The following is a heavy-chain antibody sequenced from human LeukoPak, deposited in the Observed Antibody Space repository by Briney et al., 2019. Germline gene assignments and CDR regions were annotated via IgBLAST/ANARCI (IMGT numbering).Heavy chain of an antibody. Sequence: GESLKISCQGSGYMFANFWIGWVRQMPGKGLEWMGIIYPIDSDTRYSPSFQGQVAISVDKSISTAYLQWSSLKASDAAMYYCARRQGENSGTFDYWGQGTLVTVSS. CDR3: ARRQGENSGTFDY. CDR1: GYMFANFW. D-gene: IGHD1-26*01. V-gene: IGHV5-51*01. J-gene: IGHJ4*02. CDR2: IYPIDSDT.